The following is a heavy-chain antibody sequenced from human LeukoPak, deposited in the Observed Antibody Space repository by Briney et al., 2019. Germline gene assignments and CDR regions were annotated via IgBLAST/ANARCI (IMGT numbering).Heavy chain of an antibody. V-gene: IGHV3-7*04. CDR2: INQDGSEK. CDR1: GFTFSTYW. J-gene: IGHJ4*02. Sequence: GGSLRLSCAVSGFTFSTYWMSWVRQAPGTGLEWVANINQDGSEKYYVDSVKGRFTISRDSTKNSLYLQMNSLRAEDTAVYYCARMVRTIYAYWGQGTLVTVSS. CDR3: ARMVRTIYAY. D-gene: IGHD2/OR15-2a*01.